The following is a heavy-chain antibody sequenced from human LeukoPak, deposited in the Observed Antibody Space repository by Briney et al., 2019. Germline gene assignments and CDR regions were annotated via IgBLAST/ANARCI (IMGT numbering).Heavy chain of an antibody. V-gene: IGHV3-66*04. D-gene: IGHD6-19*01. J-gene: IGHJ4*02. CDR3: ARRGIAVAGNYFDY. Sequence: GGSLRLSCAASGFTVSNNYMCWVRQAPGKGLEWVSIIYSGGSTYYADSVKGRFTIFRDNSKNTLYLQMESLRAEDTAVYYCARRGIAVAGNYFDYWGQGTLVTVSS. CDR2: IYSGGST. CDR1: GFTVSNNY.